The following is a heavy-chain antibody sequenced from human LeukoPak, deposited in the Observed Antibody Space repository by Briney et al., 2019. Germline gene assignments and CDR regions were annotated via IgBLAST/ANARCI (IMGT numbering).Heavy chain of an antibody. Sequence: GGSLRLSCAASGFTVSSNYMSWVRQAPGKGLEWVSVIYGGGGTYYADSVKGRFTISRDDSKNTLYLQMNSLRAEDTAVYYCARVAVNAFDIWGQGTMVTVSS. J-gene: IGHJ3*02. D-gene: IGHD6-19*01. CDR3: ARVAVNAFDI. CDR2: IYGGGGT. CDR1: GFTVSSNY. V-gene: IGHV3-66*01.